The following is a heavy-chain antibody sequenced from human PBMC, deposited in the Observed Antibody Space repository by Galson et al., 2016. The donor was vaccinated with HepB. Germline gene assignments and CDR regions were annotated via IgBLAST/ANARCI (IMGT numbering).Heavy chain of an antibody. J-gene: IGHJ4*02. CDR2: ISAYNGNR. Sequence: SVKVSCKASGYTFNSYAISWVRQAPGQGLEWMGWISAYNGNRNYAQKLQGRVTMTTDTSTSTAYLELRSLRSDDTAVYYCARDRSSGYNDYFDYWGQGTLVTVSS. D-gene: IGHD5-18*01. V-gene: IGHV1-18*01. CDR1: GYTFNSYA. CDR3: ARDRSSGYNDYFDY.